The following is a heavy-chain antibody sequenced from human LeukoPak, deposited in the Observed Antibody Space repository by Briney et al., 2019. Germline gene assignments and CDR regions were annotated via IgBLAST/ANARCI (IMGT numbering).Heavy chain of an antibody. Sequence: QPGGSLRLSCAASGFTFNGFWMSWVRQAPGKGLEWVANIKQDGSDIYYLGSVRGRFTISRDNAMNSLYLQMNSLRAEGTAVYYCTRDALYGDPSYYYMDVWGKGTTVTISS. CDR1: GFTFNGFW. CDR3: TRDALYGDPSYYYMDV. V-gene: IGHV3-7*01. J-gene: IGHJ6*03. D-gene: IGHD4-17*01. CDR2: IKQDGSDI.